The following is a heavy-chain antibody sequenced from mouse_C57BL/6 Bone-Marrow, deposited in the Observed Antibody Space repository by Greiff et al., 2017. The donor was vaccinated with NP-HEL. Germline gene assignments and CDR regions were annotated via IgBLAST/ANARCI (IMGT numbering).Heavy chain of an antibody. Sequence: LVESGPGLVQPSQSLSITCTVSGFSLTSYGVHWVRQSPGKGLEWLGVIWSGGSTDYNAAFISRLSISKDNSKSQVFFKMNSLQADDTAIYYCASYGNYEGFAYWGQGTLVTVSA. V-gene: IGHV2-2*01. CDR2: IWSGGST. J-gene: IGHJ3*01. CDR3: ASYGNYEGFAY. CDR1: GFSLTSYG. D-gene: IGHD2-1*01.